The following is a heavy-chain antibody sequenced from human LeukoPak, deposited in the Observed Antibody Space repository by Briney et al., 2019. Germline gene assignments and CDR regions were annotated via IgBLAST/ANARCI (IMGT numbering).Heavy chain of an antibody. V-gene: IGHV5-51*01. CDR1: GYKFTSYW. J-gene: IGHJ4*02. D-gene: IGHD3-9*01. Sequence: GESLKISCKGSGYKFTSYWIGWVRQMSGKGLDWMGIIYPGDSDTRYSPSFQGQVTISADKSISTAYLQWSSLKASDTAMYYCARALRYFDWLEDWGQGTLVTVSS. CDR3: ARALRYFDWLED. CDR2: IYPGDSDT.